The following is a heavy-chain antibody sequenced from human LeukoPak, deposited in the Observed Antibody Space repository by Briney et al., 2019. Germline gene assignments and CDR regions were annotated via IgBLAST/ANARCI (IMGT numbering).Heavy chain of an antibody. J-gene: IGHJ5*02. CDR2: IRGSGGST. Sequence: GGSLRLSCAASGFTFSSYGMSWVRQAPGKGLEWVTAIRGSGGSTYYADSVKGRFTISRDNSKNTLYLQMNSLRAEDTAVYYCAKDRGGPSYCTSTSCYVFPRFFNWFDPWGQGTLVTVSS. D-gene: IGHD2-2*01. CDR3: AKDRGGPSYCTSTSCYVFPRFFNWFDP. CDR1: GFTFSSYG. V-gene: IGHV3-23*01.